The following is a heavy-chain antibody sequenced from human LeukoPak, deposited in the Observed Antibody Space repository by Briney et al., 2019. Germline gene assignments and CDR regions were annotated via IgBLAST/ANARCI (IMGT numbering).Heavy chain of an antibody. CDR3: AKDPIALVVVPRNWFDP. V-gene: IGHV3-30*18. D-gene: IGHD2-2*01. CDR2: ISYDGSNK. CDR1: GFTFSSYG. J-gene: IGHJ5*02. Sequence: GGSLRLSCAASGFTFSSYGMHWVRQAPGKGLEWVAVISYDGSNKYYADSVKGRFTISRDNSKNTLYLQMNSLRAEDTAVYYCAKDPIALVVVPRNWFDPWGQGTLVTVSS.